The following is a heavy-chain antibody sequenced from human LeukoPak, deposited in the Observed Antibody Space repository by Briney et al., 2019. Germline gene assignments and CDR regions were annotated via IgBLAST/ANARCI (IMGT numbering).Heavy chain of an antibody. Sequence: GRSLRLSCAASGFTFDDYAMHWVRQAPGKGLEWVSGISWNSGSIGYADSVKGRFTISRDNAKNSLYLQMNSLRAEDTALYYCAKDMALEDLNENPIDYWGQGTLVTVSS. CDR2: ISWNSGSI. CDR3: AKDMALEDLNENPIDY. J-gene: IGHJ4*02. V-gene: IGHV3-9*01. CDR1: GFTFDDYA. D-gene: IGHD1-1*01.